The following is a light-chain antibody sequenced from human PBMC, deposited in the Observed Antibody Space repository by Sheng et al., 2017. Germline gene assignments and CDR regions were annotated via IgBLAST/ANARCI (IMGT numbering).Light chain of an antibody. Sequence: SYELTQPPSLSVSPGQTASITCSGDKLGLKYACWYQQRSGQSPVLVIYEDNKRPSGIPERFSGSNSGNTATLTISGTQAMDEADYYCQAWDTTTVTFGGGTKLTVL. J-gene: IGLJ2*01. CDR2: EDN. CDR1: KLGLKY. CDR3: QAWDTTTVT. V-gene: IGLV3-1*01.